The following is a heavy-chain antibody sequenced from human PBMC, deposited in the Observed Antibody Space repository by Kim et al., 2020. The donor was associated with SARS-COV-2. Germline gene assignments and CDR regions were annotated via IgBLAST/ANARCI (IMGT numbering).Heavy chain of an antibody. CDR3: TIPISSSWYFDY. CDR1: GFTFGDYA. Sequence: GGSLRLSCTVFGFTFGDYAVSWLRQAPGKGLEWVGFIRSKAYGGTTEYAASVKGRFTISRDDSKSIAYLQMNSLKTEDTAVYYCTIPISSSWYFDYWGQGTLVTVSS. CDR2: IRSKAYGGTT. D-gene: IGHD6-13*01. J-gene: IGHJ4*02. V-gene: IGHV3-49*03.